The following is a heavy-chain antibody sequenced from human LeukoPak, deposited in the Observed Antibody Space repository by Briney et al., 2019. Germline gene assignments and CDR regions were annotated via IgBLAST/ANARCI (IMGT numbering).Heavy chain of an antibody. J-gene: IGHJ5*02. Sequence: SQTLSLTCAVSGGSINSGGYSWSWIRQPPGKGLEWIGYIFQSGSTYYNPSLKSRVTISVDRSKNQFSLKLSSVTAADTAVYYCARVGSDWNDVRYNWFDPWGQGTLVTVSS. V-gene: IGHV4-30-2*01. D-gene: IGHD1-1*01. CDR3: ARVGSDWNDVRYNWFDP. CDR1: GGSINSGGYS. CDR2: IFQSGST.